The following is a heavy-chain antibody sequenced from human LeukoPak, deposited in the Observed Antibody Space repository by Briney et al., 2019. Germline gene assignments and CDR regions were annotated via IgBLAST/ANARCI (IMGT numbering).Heavy chain of an antibody. J-gene: IGHJ6*02. CDR1: GFTFTSPA. CDR3: AAGGYSSGWYGAYYYYGMDV. V-gene: IGHV1-58*02. Sequence: SVKVSCKASGFTFTSPAMQWVRQARGQRLEWIGWIVVGSGNTNYAQKFQERVTITRDMSTSTAYMELSSLRSEDTAVYYCAAGGYSSGWYGAYYYYGMDVWGQGTTVTVSS. D-gene: IGHD6-19*01. CDR2: IVVGSGNT.